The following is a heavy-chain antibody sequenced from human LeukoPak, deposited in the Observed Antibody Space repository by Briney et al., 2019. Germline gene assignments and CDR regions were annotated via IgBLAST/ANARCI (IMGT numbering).Heavy chain of an antibody. CDR2: INHSGST. D-gene: IGHD6-6*01. Sequence: SETLSFTCAVYGGSFSGYYWSWIRQPPGKGLEWIGEINHSGSTNYNPSLKSRVTISVDTSKNQFSLKLSSVTAADTAVYYCARSGDSSSSRRYYYYYYMDVWGKGTTVTVSS. V-gene: IGHV4-34*01. CDR1: GGSFSGYY. CDR3: ARSGDSSSSRRYYYYYYMDV. J-gene: IGHJ6*03.